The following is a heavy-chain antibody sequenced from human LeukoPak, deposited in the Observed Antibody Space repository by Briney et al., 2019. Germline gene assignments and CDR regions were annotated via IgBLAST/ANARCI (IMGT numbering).Heavy chain of an antibody. CDR2: IRGDGTGI. CDR1: GFTFDDFP. J-gene: IGHJ4*02. Sequence: PGGSLRLSCAASGFTFDDFPMHWVRQAPGKGLEWVSLIRGDGTGIYYADSVKGRFTVARDNSRNSLYLQMNSLRSEDTALYFCAKDKAAAAGQALFENWGQGTLVTVSS. D-gene: IGHD6-13*01. V-gene: IGHV3-43*02. CDR3: AKDKAAAAGQALFEN.